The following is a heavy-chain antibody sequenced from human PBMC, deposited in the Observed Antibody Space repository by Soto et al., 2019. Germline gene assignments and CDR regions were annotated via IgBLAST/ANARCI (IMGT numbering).Heavy chain of an antibody. CDR2: INAGNGNT. V-gene: IGHV1-3*01. D-gene: IGHD5-18*01. CDR3: ARDGSDTAMAKYYYYGMDV. Sequence: ASVKVSCKASGYTFTSYAMHWVRQAPGQRLEWMGWINAGNGNTKYSQKFQGRVTITRDTSASTAYMELSSLRSEDTAVYYCARDGSDTAMAKYYYYGMDVWGQGTTVTVSS. CDR1: GYTFTSYA. J-gene: IGHJ6*02.